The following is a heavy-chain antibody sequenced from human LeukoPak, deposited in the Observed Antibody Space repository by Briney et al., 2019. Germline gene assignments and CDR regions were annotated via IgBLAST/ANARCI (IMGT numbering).Heavy chain of an antibody. Sequence: PGGSLRLSCATSGFTFSSYTMHWVRQAPGTGLEWVALILYDGSNKYYADSVKGRFTISRDNSKNTLYLQMNSRRGEDTAVDYCESDSGYNSGHGLDYWGQGTLVTVSS. D-gene: IGHD5-18*01. J-gene: IGHJ4*02. CDR3: ESDSGYNSGHGLDY. CDR1: GFTFSSYT. V-gene: IGHV3-30-3*01. CDR2: ILYDGSNK.